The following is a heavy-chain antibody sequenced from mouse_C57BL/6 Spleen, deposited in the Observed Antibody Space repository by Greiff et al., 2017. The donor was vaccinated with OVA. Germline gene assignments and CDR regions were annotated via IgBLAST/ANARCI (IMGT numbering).Heavy chain of an antibody. CDR1: GYTFTSYW. D-gene: IGHD2-4*01. J-gene: IGHJ2*01. Sequence: VKLQESGTELVKPGASVKLSCKASGYTFTSYWMHWVKQRPGQGLEWIGNINPSNGGTNYNEKFKSKATLTVDKSSSTAYMQLSSLTSEDSAVYYCASIYYDYDGWYYFDYWGQGTTLTVSS. V-gene: IGHV1-53*01. CDR2: INPSNGGT. CDR3: ASIYYDYDGWYYFDY.